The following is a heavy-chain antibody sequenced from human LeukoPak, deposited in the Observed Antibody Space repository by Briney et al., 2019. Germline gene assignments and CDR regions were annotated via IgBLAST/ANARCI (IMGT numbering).Heavy chain of an antibody. CDR1: GFTFSDYY. V-gene: IGHV3-11*06. CDR3: ARVITIQHYSSGWCDAFDI. D-gene: IGHD6-19*01. Sequence: GGSLRLSCAASGFTFSDYYMSWIRQAPGKGLEWVSYISSSSSYTNYADSVKGRFTISRDNAKNSLYLQMNSLRAEDTAVYYCARVITIQHYSSGWCDAFDIWGQGTMVTVSS. J-gene: IGHJ3*02. CDR2: ISSSSSYT.